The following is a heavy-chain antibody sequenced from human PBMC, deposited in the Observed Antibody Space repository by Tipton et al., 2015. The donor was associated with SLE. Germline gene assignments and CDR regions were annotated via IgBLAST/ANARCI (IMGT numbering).Heavy chain of an antibody. CDR3: ASANPGYSSGWYPGIFDY. Sequence: TLSLTCSVSGYSINSGFYWGWIRQPPGTGLEWIGSIYHSGNTYYNSSLKSRVTISVDTSKDQFSLRLISVTAADTAIYFCASANPGYSSGWYPGIFDYWGQGALVTVSS. J-gene: IGHJ5*01. CDR1: GYSINSGFY. CDR2: IYHSGNT. V-gene: IGHV4-38-2*01. D-gene: IGHD6-13*01.